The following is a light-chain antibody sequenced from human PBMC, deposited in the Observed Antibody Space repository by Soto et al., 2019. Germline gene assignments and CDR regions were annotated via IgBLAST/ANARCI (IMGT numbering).Light chain of an antibody. CDR2: SIS. J-gene: IGKJ4*01. V-gene: IGKV1-39*01. CDR1: QTISTF. Sequence: DIQLTQSPSSLSASVGDRVSITCRTSQTISTFLNWYHHRPGQAPKLLIYSISNLQSGVPSRFSGGGAGTEFTLTISTLQPEDFGPYSCQQTYNLPPAFGGGPRVQIK. CDR3: QQTYNLPPA.